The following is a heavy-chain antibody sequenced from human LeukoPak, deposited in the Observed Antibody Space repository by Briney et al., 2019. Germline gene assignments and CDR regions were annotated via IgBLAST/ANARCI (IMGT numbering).Heavy chain of an antibody. CDR1: GFTFDDFA. D-gene: IGHD1-26*01. Sequence: AGGSLRLSCAASGFTFDDFAMHWVRQAPGKGLEWVSSISWNGGSIGYADSVKGRFTISRDNAKNSLYLQMNSLRAEDTALYYCAKVGLLVGATSVDFDYWGQGTLVTVSS. CDR3: AKVGLLVGATSVDFDY. CDR2: ISWNGGSI. V-gene: IGHV3-9*01. J-gene: IGHJ4*02.